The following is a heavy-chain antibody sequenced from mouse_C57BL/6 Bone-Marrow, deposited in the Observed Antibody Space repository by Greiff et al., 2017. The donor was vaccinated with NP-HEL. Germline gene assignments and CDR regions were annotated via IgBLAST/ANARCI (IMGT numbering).Heavy chain of an antibody. V-gene: IGHV1-26*01. CDR1: GYTFTNYY. J-gene: IGHJ3*01. Sequence: EVQLQQSGPELVKPGASVKMSCKASGYTFTNYYMHWVKQSHGQGLEWIGNINPNNSGTNYNQKFKGKATLTVDKSSSTAYMELRSLTSEDSSGDYWAREPPIDDGPAWFAYWGQGTLVTVSA. CDR3: AREPPIDDGPAWFAY. CDR2: INPNNSGT. D-gene: IGHD2-3*01.